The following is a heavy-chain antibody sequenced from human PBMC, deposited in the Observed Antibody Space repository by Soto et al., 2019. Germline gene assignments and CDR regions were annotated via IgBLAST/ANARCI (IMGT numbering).Heavy chain of an antibody. Sequence: SETLSLTCTVSGGSFGSSAYYWGWIRRAPGKGLEWIGSINSSGSTFSNPSLKSRVSLSVDTSKNQFSLKLTSVTAADTALYYCSRRAPEGFDPWGQGTLVTVSS. V-gene: IGHV4-39*01. J-gene: IGHJ5*02. CDR2: INSSGST. CDR3: SRRAPEGFDP. CDR1: GGSFGSSAYY.